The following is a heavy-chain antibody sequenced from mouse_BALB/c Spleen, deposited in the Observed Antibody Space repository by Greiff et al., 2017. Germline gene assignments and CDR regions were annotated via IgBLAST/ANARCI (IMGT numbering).Heavy chain of an antibody. CDR2: IWAGGST. J-gene: IGHJ4*01. D-gene: IGHD1-1*01. V-gene: IGHV2-9*02. CDR3: ARARIYYYGSSYDYYAMDY. CDR1: GFSLTSYG. Sequence: VQGVESGPGLVAPSQSLSITCTVSGFSLTSYGVHWVRQPPGKGLEWLGVIWAGGSTNYNSALMSRLSISKDNSKSQVFLKMNSLQTDDTAMYYCARARIYYYGSSYDYYAMDYWGQGTSVTVSS.